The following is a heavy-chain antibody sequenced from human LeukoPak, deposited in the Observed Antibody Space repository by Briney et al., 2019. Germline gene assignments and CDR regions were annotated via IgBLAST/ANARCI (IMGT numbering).Heavy chain of an antibody. CDR3: ATADKWEPLDY. V-gene: IGHV1-69*13. Sequence: SVKVSCKASGGTFSSYAISWVRQAPGQGLEWMGGIIPIFGTANYAQKFQGRVTITADESTSTAYMELRSLRSDDTAVYYCATADKWEPLDYWGQGTLVTVSS. J-gene: IGHJ4*02. D-gene: IGHD1-26*01. CDR2: IIPIFGTA. CDR1: GGTFSSYA.